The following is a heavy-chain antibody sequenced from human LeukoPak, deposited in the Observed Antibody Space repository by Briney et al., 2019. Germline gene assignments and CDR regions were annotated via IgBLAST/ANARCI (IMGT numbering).Heavy chain of an antibody. Sequence: ASVKVSCKVSGYTLTELSMHWVRQAPGKGLEWMGGFDPEDGETIYAQKFQGRVTMTEDTSTDTAYMELSSLRSEDTAVHYCATDGSGSYYPVRPFQHWGQGTLVTVSS. J-gene: IGHJ1*01. D-gene: IGHD3-10*01. V-gene: IGHV1-24*01. CDR3: ATDGSGSYYPVRPFQH. CDR2: FDPEDGET. CDR1: GYTLTELS.